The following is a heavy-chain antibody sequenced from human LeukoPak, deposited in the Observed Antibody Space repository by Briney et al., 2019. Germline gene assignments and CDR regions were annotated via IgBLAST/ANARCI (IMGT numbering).Heavy chain of an antibody. Sequence: SGTLSLTCTVSGGSISSYYWSWIRQPAGKGLEWIGRIYTSGSTNYNPSLKSRVTMSVDTSKNQFSLKLSSVTAADTAVYYCARDSFVAASIAVKAGYYYYYMDVWGKGTTVTVSS. CDR3: ARDSFVAASIAVKAGYYYYYMDV. J-gene: IGHJ6*03. D-gene: IGHD6-19*01. CDR1: GGSISSYY. V-gene: IGHV4-4*07. CDR2: IYTSGST.